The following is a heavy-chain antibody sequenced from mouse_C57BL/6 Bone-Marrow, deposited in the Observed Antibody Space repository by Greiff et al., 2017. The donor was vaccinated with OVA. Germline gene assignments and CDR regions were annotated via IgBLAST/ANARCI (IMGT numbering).Heavy chain of an antibody. V-gene: IGHV1-69*01. CDR1: GYTSTSYW. J-gene: IGHJ3*01. D-gene: IGHD2-13*01. CDR2: IDPSDSYT. CDR3: AKGDYSLAY. Sequence: QVQLQQSGAELVMPGASVKLSCKASGYTSTSYWMHWVKQRPGQGLEWIGEIDPSDSYTNYNQKFKGKSTLTVDKSSSTAYMQLSSLTSEDSAVYYCAKGDYSLAYWGQGTLVTVSA.